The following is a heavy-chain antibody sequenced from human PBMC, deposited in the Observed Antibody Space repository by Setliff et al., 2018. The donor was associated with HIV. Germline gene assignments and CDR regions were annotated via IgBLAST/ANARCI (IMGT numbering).Heavy chain of an antibody. CDR3: ARENNFDY. J-gene: IGHJ4*02. Sequence: LRLSCAASGFTLTDYPMHWVRQAPGNGLEWVAVIASHGNWHDYAASVKGRFTISRDTSRNTLYLQMNSLRVEDSALYYCARENNFDYWGQGALVTVSS. V-gene: IGHV3-30*04. CDR2: IASHGNWH. CDR1: GFTLTDYP.